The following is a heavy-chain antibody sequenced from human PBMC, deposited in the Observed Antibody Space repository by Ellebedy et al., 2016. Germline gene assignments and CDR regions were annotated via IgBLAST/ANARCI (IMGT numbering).Heavy chain of an antibody. Sequence: SETLSLXCTVSGGSISSSSYYWGWIRQPPGKGLEWIGSIYYSGSTNYNPSLKSRVTISVDTSKNQFSLKLSSVTAADTAVYYCASVVPAASYYFDYWGQGTLVTVSS. CDR1: GGSISSSSYY. CDR3: ASVVPAASYYFDY. CDR2: IYYSGST. D-gene: IGHD2-2*01. V-gene: IGHV4-39*07. J-gene: IGHJ4*02.